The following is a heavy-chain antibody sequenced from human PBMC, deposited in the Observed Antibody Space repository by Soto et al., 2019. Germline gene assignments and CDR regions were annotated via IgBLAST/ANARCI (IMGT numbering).Heavy chain of an antibody. Sequence: QVTLKESGPVLVKPTETLTLTCTVSGFSLSNARMGVSWIRQPPGKALEWLAHIFSNDEKSYSTSLKSRLTITKDTSKSQVVLTMTNMDPVDTATYYCARGRLLWFGESRYYFDYWGQGTLVTVSS. V-gene: IGHV2-26*01. CDR3: ARGRLLWFGESRYYFDY. J-gene: IGHJ4*02. D-gene: IGHD3-10*01. CDR1: GFSLSNARMG. CDR2: IFSNDEK.